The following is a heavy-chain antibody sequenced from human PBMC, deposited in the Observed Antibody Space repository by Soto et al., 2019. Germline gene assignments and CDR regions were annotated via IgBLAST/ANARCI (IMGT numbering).Heavy chain of an antibody. CDR1: GGTFSSYT. Sequence: QVQLVQSGAEVKKPGSSVKVSCKASGGTFSSYTISWVRQAPGQGLEWMGRIIPILGIANYAQKFQGRVTITADKSTSTAYMELSSLRSEDTAVYYCARIGGEGAAMAFPKYYYYGMDVWGQGTTVTVSS. J-gene: IGHJ6*02. CDR2: IIPILGIA. V-gene: IGHV1-69*02. CDR3: ARIGGEGAAMAFPKYYYYGMDV. D-gene: IGHD5-18*01.